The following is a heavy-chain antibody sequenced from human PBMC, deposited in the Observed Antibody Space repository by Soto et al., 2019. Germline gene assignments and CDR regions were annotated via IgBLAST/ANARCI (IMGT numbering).Heavy chain of an antibody. CDR2: IYYSGST. Sequence: PSETLSLTCTVSGGSISSSSYYWGWIRQPPGKGLEWIGSIYYSGSTYYNPSLKSRVTISVDTSKNQFSLKLSSVTAADTAVYYCARARYYYGSGSYYSLFDYWGQGTLVTVSS. V-gene: IGHV4-39*01. D-gene: IGHD3-10*01. CDR1: GGSISSSSYY. J-gene: IGHJ4*02. CDR3: ARARYYYGSGSYYSLFDY.